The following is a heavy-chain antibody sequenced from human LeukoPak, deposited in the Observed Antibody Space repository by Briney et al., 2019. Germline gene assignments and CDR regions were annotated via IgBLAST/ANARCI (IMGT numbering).Heavy chain of an antibody. J-gene: IGHJ4*02. CDR1: GGSFSGYY. D-gene: IGHD3-9*01. CDR2: INHSGST. Sequence: SETLSLTCAVYGGSFSGYYWSWIRQPPGKGLEWIGEINHSGSTNYNPSLKSRVTISVDTSKNQFSLKLSSVTAADTAVYYCARGVLYYDILTPPDYWGQGTLVTVSS. CDR3: ARGVLYYDILTPPDY. V-gene: IGHV4-34*01.